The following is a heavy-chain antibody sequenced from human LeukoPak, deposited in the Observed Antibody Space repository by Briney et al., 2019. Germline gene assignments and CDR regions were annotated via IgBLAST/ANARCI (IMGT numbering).Heavy chain of an antibody. CDR3: AIGQIVTAYSFFDS. V-gene: IGHV3-23*01. D-gene: IGHD3-9*01. CDR2: LSGSGGST. CDR1: GFTFSSYA. Sequence: GGSLRLSCAASGFTFSSYAMSWVRQAPGKGLEWVSALSGSGGSTYYADSVKGRLTVYRDNSKNTLYLQMNSLRAEDTAIYYCAIGQIVTAYSFFDSWGQGTLVTVSS. J-gene: IGHJ4*02.